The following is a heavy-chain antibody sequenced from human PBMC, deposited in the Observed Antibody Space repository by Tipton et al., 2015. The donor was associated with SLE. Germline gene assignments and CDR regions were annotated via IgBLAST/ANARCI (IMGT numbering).Heavy chain of an antibody. CDR2: IYYSGST. J-gene: IGHJ6*02. CDR1: GGPISSSNW. D-gene: IGHD3-16*01. CDR3: ARDSLNWGSYYHGMDV. V-gene: IGHV4-4*02. Sequence: TLSLTCAVSGGPISSSNWWSWVRQPPGKGLEWIGYIYYSGSTNYNPSLKSRVTISVDTSKNQFSLKLSSVTAADTAVYYCARDSLNWGSYYHGMDVWGQGTTVTVSS.